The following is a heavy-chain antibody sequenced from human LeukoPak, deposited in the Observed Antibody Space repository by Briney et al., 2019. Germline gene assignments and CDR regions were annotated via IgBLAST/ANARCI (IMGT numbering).Heavy chain of an antibody. CDR1: GGSIRSSYYY. V-gene: IGHV4-39*07. CDR2: IYDSGST. Sequence: SETLSLTCTVSGGSIRSSYYYWGWIRQPPGKGLEWIGSIYDSGSTYYNPSLKSRVTISVDTSKNQFSLKLSSVTAADTAVYYCARAYYYDSSGYPYYYYYYGMDVWGQGTTVTVSS. J-gene: IGHJ6*02. CDR3: ARAYYYDSSGYPYYYYYYGMDV. D-gene: IGHD3-22*01.